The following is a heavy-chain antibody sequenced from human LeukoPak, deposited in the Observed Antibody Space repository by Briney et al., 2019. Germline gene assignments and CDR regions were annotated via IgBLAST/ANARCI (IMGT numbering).Heavy chain of an antibody. D-gene: IGHD3-10*02. CDR3: ARDVRGAGYYFDY. Sequence: SVKVSCKASGGTFSSYATSWVRQAPGQGLEWMGRIIPIFGTANYAQKFQGRVTITTDESTSRAYMELSSLRSEDTAVYYCARDVRGAGYYFDYWGQGNLVTVSS. CDR1: GGTFSSYA. CDR2: IIPIFGTA. V-gene: IGHV1-69*05. J-gene: IGHJ4*02.